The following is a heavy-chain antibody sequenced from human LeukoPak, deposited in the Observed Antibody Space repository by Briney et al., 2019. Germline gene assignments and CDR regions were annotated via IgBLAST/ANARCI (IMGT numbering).Heavy chain of an antibody. D-gene: IGHD1-26*01. CDR3: AGGTYYYFDY. J-gene: IGHJ4*02. CDR1: GGSISSYY. V-gene: IGHV4-59*01. CDR2: VYYSGSA. Sequence: SETLSLTCTVSGGSISSYYWSWIRQPPGKGVEWIGYVYYSGSAHYNPSLKSRVTISVDTSKNQFSLKVSSVTAADTAIYYCAGGTYYYFDYWGQGTLVIVSS.